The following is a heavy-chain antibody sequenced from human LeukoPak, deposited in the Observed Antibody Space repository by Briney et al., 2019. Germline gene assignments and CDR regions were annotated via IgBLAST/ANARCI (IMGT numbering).Heavy chain of an antibody. CDR3: ARDPGRGNWFDP. CDR2: INPSGGST. CDR1: GYTFTSYY. V-gene: IGHV1-46*01. J-gene: IGHJ5*02. Sequence: GASVKVSCKASGYTFTSYYMHWVRQAPGQGLEWMGVINPSGGSTSYAQKFQGRITMTRDTSTSTVYMELSSLRSEDTAVYYCARDPGRGNWFDPWGQGTLVTVSS.